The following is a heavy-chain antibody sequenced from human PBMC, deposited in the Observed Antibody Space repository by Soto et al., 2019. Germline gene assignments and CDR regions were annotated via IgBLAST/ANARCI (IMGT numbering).Heavy chain of an antibody. V-gene: IGHV1-3*01. D-gene: IGHD3-22*01. J-gene: IGHJ4*02. Sequence: ASVKVSCKASGYTLTSYAMHWVRQAPGQRLEWMGWINAGNGNTKYSQKFQGRVTITRDTSASTAYMELSSLRSEDTAVYYCARGSGPMIEWHWGQGTLVTVPQ. CDR2: INAGNGNT. CDR3: ARGSGPMIEWH. CDR1: GYTLTSYA.